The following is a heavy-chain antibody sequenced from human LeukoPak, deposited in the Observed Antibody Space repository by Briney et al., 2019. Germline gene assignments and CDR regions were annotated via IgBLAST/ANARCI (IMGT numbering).Heavy chain of an antibody. CDR2: IYHSGST. D-gene: IGHD3-22*01. Sequence: PSETLSLTCTVSGYSISSGYYWGWIRQPPGKGLEWIGSIYHSGSTYYNPSLKSRVTISVDTSKNQFSLKLSSVTAADTAVYYCARLRGYLKGPDYWGQGTLVTVSS. V-gene: IGHV4-38-2*02. CDR3: ARLRGYLKGPDY. CDR1: GYSISSGYY. J-gene: IGHJ4*02.